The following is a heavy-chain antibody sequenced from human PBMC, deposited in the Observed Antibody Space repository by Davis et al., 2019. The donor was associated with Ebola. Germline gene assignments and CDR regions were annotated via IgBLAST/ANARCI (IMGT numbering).Heavy chain of an antibody. J-gene: IGHJ4*02. CDR2: ISYDGSNK. CDR3: AKDHDHMSGPLFDY. D-gene: IGHD1-1*01. Sequence: GGSLRLSCAASGFTVSSNYMSWVRQAQGKGLEWVAVISYDGSNKYYAYSVKGRFTISRDNSKNTLYLQMNSLRAEDTAVYYCAKDHDHMSGPLFDYWGQGTLVTVSS. V-gene: IGHV3-30*18. CDR1: GFTVSSNY.